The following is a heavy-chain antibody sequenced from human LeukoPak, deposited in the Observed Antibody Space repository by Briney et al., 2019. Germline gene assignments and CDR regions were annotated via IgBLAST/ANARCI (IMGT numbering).Heavy chain of an antibody. CDR3: ARDGYFDH. V-gene: IGHV1-18*01. CDR2: ISAHNGNT. Sequence: GASVKVSCKASAYTFTNYGIAWVRQAPGQGLEWMGWISAHNGNTNYAQNLQGGVTMTTDTSTSTAYMELRSLASDDTAVYYCARDGYFDHWGQGTLVTVSS. J-gene: IGHJ4*02. CDR1: AYTFTNYG.